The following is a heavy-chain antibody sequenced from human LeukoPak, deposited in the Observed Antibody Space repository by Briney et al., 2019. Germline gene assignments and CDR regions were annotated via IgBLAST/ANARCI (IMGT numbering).Heavy chain of an antibody. D-gene: IGHD3-3*01. Sequence: PGGSLRLSCAASGFSFSSYGMHWVRQAPGKGLEWVSLISNDGSNEYYADSVKGRFTISRDKSKVTVYLQMNSLRAEDTAVYSCARGTIFDNYGMDVWGQGTTVTVSS. CDR2: ISNDGSNE. CDR3: ARGTIFDNYGMDV. CDR1: GFSFSSYG. J-gene: IGHJ6*02. V-gene: IGHV3-30*03.